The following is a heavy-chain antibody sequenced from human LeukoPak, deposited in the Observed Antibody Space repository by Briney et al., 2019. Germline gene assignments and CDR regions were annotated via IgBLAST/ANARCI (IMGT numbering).Heavy chain of an antibody. D-gene: IGHD3-10*01. J-gene: IGHJ4*02. Sequence: EGSLRLSCAASGFTFSSYGMHWVRQAPGKGLDWVAFIRYGGSNKYYVDSVKGRFTISRDNSKNTLYLQMNSLRAEDTAVYYCARDYAPTLLWFGELFLHYWGQGTLVTVSS. CDR1: GFTFSSYG. V-gene: IGHV3-30*02. CDR2: IRYGGSNK. CDR3: ARDYAPTLLWFGELFLHY.